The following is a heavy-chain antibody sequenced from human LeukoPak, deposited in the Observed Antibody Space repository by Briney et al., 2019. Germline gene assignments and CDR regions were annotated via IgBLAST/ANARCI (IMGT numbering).Heavy chain of an antibody. V-gene: IGHV4-4*02. CDR3: ASGKKFIVAVTGFDY. CDR2: IHRSGSP. Sequence: SETLSLTCTVSLDSTTSNFWSWVRQPPGKGLEWIGEIHRSGSPNYNPSLQSRVTISIDRSRNQIALELSSVTAADTAVYYCASGKKFIVAVTGFDYWGQGTLVTVSS. J-gene: IGHJ4*02. D-gene: IGHD2-21*02. CDR1: LDSTTSNF.